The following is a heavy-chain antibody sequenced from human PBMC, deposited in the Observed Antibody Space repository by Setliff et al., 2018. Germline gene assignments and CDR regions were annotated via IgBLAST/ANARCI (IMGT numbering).Heavy chain of an antibody. CDR1: GGSISSSSYY. D-gene: IGHD3-16*02. V-gene: IGHV4-39*07. J-gene: IGHJ3*02. CDR2: IYYRGST. CDR3: ARDLYDYVWGTYRYHDAFDI. Sequence: SETLSLTCTVSGGSISSSSYYWGWIPQPPGKGLEWIGSIYYRGSTYYNPSLKSRVTISIDTSKNQFSLKLSSVTAADTAVYYCARDLYDYVWGTYRYHDAFDIWGQGTMVTVSS.